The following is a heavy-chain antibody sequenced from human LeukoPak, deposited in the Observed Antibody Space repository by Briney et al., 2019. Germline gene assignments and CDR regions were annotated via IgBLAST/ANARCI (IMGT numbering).Heavy chain of an antibody. J-gene: IGHJ5*02. CDR3: ARDAGNNWFDP. CDR1: GYTFTVYY. D-gene: IGHD1-26*01. V-gene: IGHV1-2*06. Sequence: ASVKVSCKASGYTFTVYYMHWVRQAPGQGLEWTGRINPNSGGTNYAQKFQGRVTMTRDTSISTVYMELSRLRYDDTAVYYCARDAGNNWFDPWGQGTLVTVSS. CDR2: INPNSGGT.